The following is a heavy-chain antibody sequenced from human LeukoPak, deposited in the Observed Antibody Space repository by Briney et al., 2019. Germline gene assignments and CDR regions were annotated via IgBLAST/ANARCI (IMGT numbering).Heavy chain of an antibody. CDR2: INPSGGST. CDR3: ARDFRVQYDYYYYYYMDV. D-gene: IGHD4-11*01. V-gene: IGHV1-46*01. J-gene: IGHJ6*03. Sequence: ASVKVSCKASGYTFTSYYMHWVRQAPGQGLEWMGIINPSGGSTSYAQKFQGRVTMPRDTSTSTVYMELSSLRSEDTAVYYCARDFRVQYDYYYYYYMDVWGKGTTVTVSS. CDR1: GYTFTSYY.